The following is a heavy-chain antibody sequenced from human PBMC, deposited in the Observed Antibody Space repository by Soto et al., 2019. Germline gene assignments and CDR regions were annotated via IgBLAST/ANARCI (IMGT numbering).Heavy chain of an antibody. CDR2: INPNSGGT. Sequence: QVQLVQSGAEVKKPGASVKVSCKASGYTFTGYYMHWVRQAPGQGLEWMGWINPNSGGTNYAQKFEGGVTMPRDTSTSTAYMELGRLRSDDTAVYYCARGRSSRHYYYGMDVWGQGTTVTVSS. CDR1: GYTFTGYY. V-gene: IGHV1-2*02. D-gene: IGHD6-6*01. J-gene: IGHJ6*02. CDR3: ARGRSSRHYYYGMDV.